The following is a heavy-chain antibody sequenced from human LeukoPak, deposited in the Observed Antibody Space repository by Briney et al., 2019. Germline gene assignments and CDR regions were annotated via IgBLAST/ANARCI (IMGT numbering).Heavy chain of an antibody. CDR3: ARFYYDSSGYSEGMDV. Sequence: ASVKVSCEASGYTSTSYYMHWVRQAPGQGLEWMGIINPSGGSTSYAQKFQGRVTMTRDTSTSTVYMELSSLRSEDTAVYYCARFYYDSSGYSEGMDVWGQGTTVTVSS. CDR2: INPSGGST. CDR1: GYTSTSYY. D-gene: IGHD3-22*01. J-gene: IGHJ6*02. V-gene: IGHV1-46*01.